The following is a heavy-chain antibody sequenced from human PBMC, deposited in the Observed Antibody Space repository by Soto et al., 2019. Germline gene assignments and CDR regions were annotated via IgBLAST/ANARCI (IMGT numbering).Heavy chain of an antibody. J-gene: IGHJ6*02. CDR1: GGSFSGYY. Sequence: QVQLQQWGAGLLKPSETQSLTCAVYGGSFSGYYWSWIRQPPGKGLEWIGEINHSGSTNYNPSLTSRVTISVDTSKNQLSLKLSSVTAADTAVYYCARGAQLWSYGMDVWGQGTTVTVSS. D-gene: IGHD5-18*01. V-gene: IGHV4-34*01. CDR2: INHSGST. CDR3: ARGAQLWSYGMDV.